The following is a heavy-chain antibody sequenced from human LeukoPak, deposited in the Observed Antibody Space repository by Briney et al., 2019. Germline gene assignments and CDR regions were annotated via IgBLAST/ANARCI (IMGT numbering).Heavy chain of an antibody. J-gene: IGHJ4*02. Sequence: GGSLRLSCAASRFTFSSYWMHWVRQAPGKGLVWVSRINSDGSSTSYAGSVKGRFTISRDNAKNTLYLQMNSLRAEDTAVYYCARGVAAPAAFDYWGQGTLVTVSS. CDR2: INSDGSST. CDR1: RFTFSSYW. D-gene: IGHD6-13*01. CDR3: ARGVAAPAAFDY. V-gene: IGHV3-74*01.